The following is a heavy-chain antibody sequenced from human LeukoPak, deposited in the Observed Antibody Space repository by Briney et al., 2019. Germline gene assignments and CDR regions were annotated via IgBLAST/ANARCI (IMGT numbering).Heavy chain of an antibody. CDR3: ARGGSYLSAFDI. J-gene: IGHJ3*02. V-gene: IGHV3-20*04. CDR2: ITWNGVGT. Sequence: PGGSLRLSCAASGFTFDDYGMIWVRQAPGKGLEWVSYITWNGVGTAYADSVKGRFTISRDNAKNSLYLQMDSLRAEDTAVYYCARGGSYLSAFDIWGQGTMVTVSS. D-gene: IGHD1-26*01. CDR1: GFTFDDYG.